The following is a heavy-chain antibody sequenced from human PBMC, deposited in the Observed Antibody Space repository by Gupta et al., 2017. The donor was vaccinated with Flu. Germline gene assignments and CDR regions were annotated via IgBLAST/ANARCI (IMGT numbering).Heavy chain of an antibody. V-gene: IGHV1-18*01. Sequence: QVQVVQSGAEVKRPGASVKVSCRASGYTFTNYGISWVRQAPGQGLEWMGWISPYNGNTNYAQKFQGRVTMTTDTSTSTAYMELRSLRFDDTAVYYWAREEYTGYSEYWGQGALVTVSS. CDR1: GYTFTNYG. CDR2: ISPYNGNT. D-gene: IGHD5-12*01. J-gene: IGHJ4*02. CDR3: AREEYTGYSEY.